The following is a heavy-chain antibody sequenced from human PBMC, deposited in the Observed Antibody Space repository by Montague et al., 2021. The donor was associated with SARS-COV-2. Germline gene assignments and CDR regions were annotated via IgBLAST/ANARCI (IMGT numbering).Heavy chain of an antibody. D-gene: IGHD2-8*01. CDR1: GGSISSPDYY. Sequence: SETLSLTCTVSGGSISSPDYYWGRIRQSPGNVLEWIGSISYTGRTYYTPSLRSRVSFSMDTSKNHFSLSLSSVTVADTAVYFCARQLPPYCATNKCYPYYWDGWGQGALVTVSS. CDR3: ARQLPPYCATNKCYPYYWDG. CDR2: ISYTGRT. J-gene: IGHJ4*02. V-gene: IGHV4-39*01.